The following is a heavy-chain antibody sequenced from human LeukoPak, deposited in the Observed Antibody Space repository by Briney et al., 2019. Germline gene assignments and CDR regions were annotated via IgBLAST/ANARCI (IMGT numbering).Heavy chain of an antibody. CDR1: GFTFSSYW. V-gene: IGHV3-74*01. CDR3: ARVPNAYCGGDCYTYYFDY. D-gene: IGHD2-21*02. Sequence: PGGSLRLSCAASGFTFSSYWMHWVRQAPGKGLVWVSRINSDGSSTSYADSVKGRFTISRDSAKNTLYLQMNSLRAEDTAVYYCARVPNAYCGGDCYTYYFDYWGQGTLVTVSS. CDR2: INSDGSST. J-gene: IGHJ4*02.